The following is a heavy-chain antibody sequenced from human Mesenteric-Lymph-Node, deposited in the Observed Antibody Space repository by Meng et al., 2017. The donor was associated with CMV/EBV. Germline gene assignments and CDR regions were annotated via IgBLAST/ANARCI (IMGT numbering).Heavy chain of an antibody. CDR3: ARGERELPPDY. CDR2: MNPNTGGT. CDR1: GYMFTAFS. J-gene: IGHJ4*02. D-gene: IGHD1-26*01. Sequence: ASVKVSCKASGYMFTAFSMHWVRQAPGQGLEWMGWMNPNTGGTNYAQNFQRRVTMTRDTSITTAYMELNSLTSDDTAVYYCARGERELPPDYWGQGTLVTVSS. V-gene: IGHV1-2*02.